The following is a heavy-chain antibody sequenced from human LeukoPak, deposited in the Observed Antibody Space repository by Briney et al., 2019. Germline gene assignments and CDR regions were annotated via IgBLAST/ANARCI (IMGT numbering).Heavy chain of an antibody. CDR2: INPNSGDT. CDR1: GYTFTGYY. D-gene: IGHD5-12*01. J-gene: IGHJ4*02. CDR3: ARIKWAVVND. V-gene: IGHV1-2*02. Sequence: GASVKVSCKASGYTFTGYYMHWVRQAPGQGLEWLGWINPNSGDTNYAQNFQGRVTMTRDTSINTAYMDLSSLRSDDTAVYYCARIKWAVVNDWGQGTLVTVSS.